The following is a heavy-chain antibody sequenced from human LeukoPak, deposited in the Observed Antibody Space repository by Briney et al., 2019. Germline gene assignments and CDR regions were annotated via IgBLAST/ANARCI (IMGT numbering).Heavy chain of an antibody. CDR3: ARGRRDGYNLAPFDY. D-gene: IGHD5-24*01. Sequence: SETLSLTCTVSGGSISSYYWSWIRQPPGKGLEWIGYVYYSGSTNSNPSLKSRVTISVDTSKNQFSLKLSSVTAADTAVYYCARGRRDGYNLAPFDYWGQGTLVTVSS. CDR2: VYYSGST. V-gene: IGHV4-59*08. J-gene: IGHJ4*02. CDR1: GGSISSYY.